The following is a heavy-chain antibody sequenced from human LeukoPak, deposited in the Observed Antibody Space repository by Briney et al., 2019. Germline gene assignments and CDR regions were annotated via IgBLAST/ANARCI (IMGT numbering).Heavy chain of an antibody. Sequence: GGSLRLSCAASGFTFSSYSMNWVRQAPGKGLEWVSSISSSSSYIYYADSVKGRFTISRDNAKNSLYLQMNSLRAEDTAVYYCARDSSGYSSGWANYYYYYMDVWGKGTTVTVSS. CDR3: ARDSSGYSSGWANYYYYYMDV. CDR1: GFTFSSYS. D-gene: IGHD6-19*01. V-gene: IGHV3-21*01. J-gene: IGHJ6*03. CDR2: ISSSSSYI.